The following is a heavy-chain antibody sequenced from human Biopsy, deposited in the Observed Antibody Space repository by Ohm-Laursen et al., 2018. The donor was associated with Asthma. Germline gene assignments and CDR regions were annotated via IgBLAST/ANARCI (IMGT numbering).Heavy chain of an antibody. CDR2: HGHEEGGT. CDR3: ASDFPKDYVRYNFQF. V-gene: IGHV1-24*01. J-gene: IGHJ4*02. Sequence: GSSVKVSCKISGYSLTDLSMHLVRQAPGQGLEWMGGHGHEEGGTVNARRFQGRVTMTEDTSTDTAYMELSSLSSDDTAVYYCASDFPKDYVRYNFQFWGQGTLVTVSS. CDR1: GYSLTDLS. D-gene: IGHD4-17*01.